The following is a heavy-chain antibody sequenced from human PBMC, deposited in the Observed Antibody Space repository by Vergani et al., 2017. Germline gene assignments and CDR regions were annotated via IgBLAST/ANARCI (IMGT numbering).Heavy chain of an antibody. V-gene: IGHV4-4*03. CDR3: ARALKLRYSPFGDYCYYGMDV. Sequence: QVQLQESGPGLVKPPGTLSLTCAVSGGPISSSNWWSWVRQPPGKGLQWIGEIYHSGSTNYNPSLKSRVTISVDKSKNQFSLKLSSVTAADTAVYYCARALKLRYSPFGDYCYYGMDVWGQGTTVTVSS. J-gene: IGHJ6*02. CDR2: IYHSGST. CDR1: GGPISSSNW. D-gene: IGHD3-9*01.